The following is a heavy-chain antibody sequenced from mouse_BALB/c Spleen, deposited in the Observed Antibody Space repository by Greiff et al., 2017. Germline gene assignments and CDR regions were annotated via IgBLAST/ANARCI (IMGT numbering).Heavy chain of an antibody. J-gene: IGHJ4*01. D-gene: IGHD2-3*01. CDR1: GFNIKDTY. V-gene: IGHV14-3*02. CDR3: AADGYPNPDYYAMDY. CDR2: IDPANGNT. Sequence: EVQLQESGAELVKPGASVKLSCTASGFNIKDTYMHWVKQRPEQGLEWIGRIDPANGNTKYDPKFQGKATITADTSSNTAYLPLSSLTSEDTAVYYCAADGYPNPDYYAMDYWGQGTSVTVSS.